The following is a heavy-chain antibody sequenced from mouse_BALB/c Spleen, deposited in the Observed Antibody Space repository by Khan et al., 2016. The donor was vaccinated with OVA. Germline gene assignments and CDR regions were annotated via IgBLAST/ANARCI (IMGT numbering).Heavy chain of an antibody. D-gene: IGHD2-14*01. CDR1: GYTFTSYT. V-gene: IGHV1-4*01. CDR3: ARDGAYCRIDGWFAY. Sequence: QIQLVQSGAELARPGASVKMSCKASGYTFTSYTIHWIKQRPGQGLEWIGYINPSSGYTNYNQKFKDKATLTADKSSTTAYMQLSSLTSDDSAVYYGARDGAYCRIDGWFAYWGQGTLVTVSA. CDR2: INPSSGYT. J-gene: IGHJ3*01.